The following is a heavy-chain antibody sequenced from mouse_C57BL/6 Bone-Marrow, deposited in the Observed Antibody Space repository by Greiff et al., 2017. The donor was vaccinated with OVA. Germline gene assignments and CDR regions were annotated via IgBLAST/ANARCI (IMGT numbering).Heavy chain of an antibody. CDR2: INPNNGGT. J-gene: IGHJ4*01. D-gene: IGHD6-1*01. Sequence: EVQLQQSGPELVKPGASVKISCKASGYTFTDYYMNWVKQSHGKSLEWIGDINPNNGGTSYNQKFKGKATLTVDKSSSTAYMELRSLTSEDSAVYYCAREGGLPMDYWGQGTSVTVSS. CDR1: GYTFTDYY. V-gene: IGHV1-26*01. CDR3: AREGGLPMDY.